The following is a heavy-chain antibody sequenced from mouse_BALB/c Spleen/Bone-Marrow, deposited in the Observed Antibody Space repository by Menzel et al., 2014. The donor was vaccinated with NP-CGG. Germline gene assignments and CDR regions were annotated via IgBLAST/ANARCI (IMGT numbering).Heavy chain of an antibody. D-gene: IGHD1-2*01. CDR1: GSTFSSYA. CDR2: ISSGGST. Sequence: EVKLMESGGGLVKPGGSLKLSCAASGSTFSSYAMSWVRQTPEKRLEWVASISSGGSTYYPDSVKGRFTISRDNARNILYLQMSSLRSEDTAMYYCAREGGTTAHYYAMDYWGQGTSVTVSS. V-gene: IGHV5-6-5*01. CDR3: AREGGTTAHYYAMDY. J-gene: IGHJ4*01.